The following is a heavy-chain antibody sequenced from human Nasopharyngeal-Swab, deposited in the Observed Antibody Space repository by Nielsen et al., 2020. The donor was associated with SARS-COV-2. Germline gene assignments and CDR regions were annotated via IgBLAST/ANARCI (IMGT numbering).Heavy chain of an antibody. CDR2: MNPNSGNT. CDR3: ARAGKIQLWFNSLYYFDY. D-gene: IGHD5-18*01. J-gene: IGHJ4*02. V-gene: IGHV1-8*01. Sequence: WGRQAPGQGLEWMGWMNPNSGNTGYAQKFQGRVTMTRNTSISTAYMELSSLRSEDTAVYYCARAGKIQLWFNSLYYFDYWGQGTLVTVSS.